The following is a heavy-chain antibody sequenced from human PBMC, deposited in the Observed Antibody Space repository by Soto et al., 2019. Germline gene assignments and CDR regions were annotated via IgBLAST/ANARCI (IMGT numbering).Heavy chain of an antibody. CDR3: AREISVAGGHFDY. CDR2: ISSSSSTI. CDR1: GFTFSSYS. Sequence: EVQLVESGGGLVQPGGSLRLSCTASGFTFSSYSMNWVRQAPGKGLEWVSSISSSSSTIYYADSVKGRFTISRDNAKNSLYLQMNSLRDADTAVYYCAREISVAGGHFDYWGQGTLVTVSS. V-gene: IGHV3-48*02. D-gene: IGHD6-19*01. J-gene: IGHJ4*02.